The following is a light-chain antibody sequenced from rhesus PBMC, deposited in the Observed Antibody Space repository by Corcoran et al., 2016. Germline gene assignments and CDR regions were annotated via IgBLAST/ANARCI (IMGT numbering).Light chain of an antibody. Sequence: DIQMTQSPSSLSASVGDTVTITCRASQGISSYLAWYQQTPGKAPNLLIYKASTLQSGVPSMFSGSGTGTDFTLTISSLQPEDFATYYCQQHNSYPPTFGGGTKVEIK. CDR2: KAS. J-gene: IGKJ4*01. V-gene: IGKV1-25*01. CDR1: QGISSY. CDR3: QQHNSYPPT.